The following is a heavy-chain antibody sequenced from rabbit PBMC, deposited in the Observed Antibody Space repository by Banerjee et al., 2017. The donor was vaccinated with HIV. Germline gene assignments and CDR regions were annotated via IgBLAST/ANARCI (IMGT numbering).Heavy chain of an antibody. V-gene: IGHV1S45*01. D-gene: IGHD8-1*01. CDR1: GIDFSSYYY. J-gene: IGHJ4*01. CDR2: IYAGRSGTT. Sequence: QEQLEESGGVLVKPGASLTLTCTASGIDFSSYYYMCWVRQAPGKGLEWIACIYAGRSGTTYYASWAKGRFTISKTSSTTVTLQMTSLTAADTATYFCARNGAGSNYAFKLWGPGTLVTVS. CDR3: ARNGAGSNYAFKL.